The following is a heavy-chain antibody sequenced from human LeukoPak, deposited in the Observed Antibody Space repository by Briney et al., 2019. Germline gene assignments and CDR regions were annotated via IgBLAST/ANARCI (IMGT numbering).Heavy chain of an antibody. J-gene: IGHJ4*02. Sequence: GGSLRLSCAASGFTFSSYGMHWVRQAPGKGLEWVAVISYDGSNKYYADSVKGRFTISRDNSKNTLYRQMNSLRAEDTAVYYCANPGGLNYYDTAFVDYWGQGTLVTVSS. CDR1: GFTFSSYG. V-gene: IGHV3-30*18. CDR2: ISYDGSNK. CDR3: ANPGGLNYYDTAFVDY. D-gene: IGHD3-22*01.